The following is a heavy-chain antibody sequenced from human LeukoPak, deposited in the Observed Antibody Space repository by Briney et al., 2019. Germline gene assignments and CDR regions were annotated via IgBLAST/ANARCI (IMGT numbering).Heavy chain of an antibody. CDR3: ARLGRGTSWLFDY. Sequence: SETLSLTCTVSGGSISSSSYYWGWIRQPPGKGLEWIGSIYYSGSTYYNPSLKSRVTISIDTSKNQFSLKLSSVTAADTAVYYCARLGRGTSWLFDYWGQGTLVTVSS. J-gene: IGHJ4*02. CDR1: GGSISSSSYY. D-gene: IGHD2-2*01. V-gene: IGHV4-39*01. CDR2: IYYSGST.